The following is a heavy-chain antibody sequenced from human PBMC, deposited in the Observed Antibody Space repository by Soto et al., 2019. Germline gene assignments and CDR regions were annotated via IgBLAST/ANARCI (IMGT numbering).Heavy chain of an antibody. CDR1: LYTFNSYY. J-gene: IGHJ4*02. CDR3: ATGSIAVAGQDY. Sequence: ASVKVSYKASLYTFNSYYMHWVRQAPGKGLEWMGSIDPEDGRTIYAQKFQGRVTMTEDTSTDTAYMELSSLRSEDTAVYYCATGSIAVAGQDYWGQGTLVTVSS. CDR2: IDPEDGRT. V-gene: IGHV1-24*01. D-gene: IGHD6-19*01.